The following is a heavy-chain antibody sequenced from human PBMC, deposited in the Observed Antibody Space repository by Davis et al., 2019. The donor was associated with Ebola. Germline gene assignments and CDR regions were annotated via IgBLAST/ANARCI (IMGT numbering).Heavy chain of an antibody. D-gene: IGHD2-2*02. CDR3: AREGLGYCSSTSCYTNGMDV. CDR2: IIPIFGTA. Sequence: SVKVSCKASGGTFSSYAISWVRQAPGQGLEWMGGIIPIFGTANYAQKFQGRVTITADESTSTAYMELSSLRSEDTAVYYCAREGLGYCSSTSCYTNGMDVWGQGTTVTVSS. J-gene: IGHJ6*02. CDR1: GGTFSSYA. V-gene: IGHV1-69*13.